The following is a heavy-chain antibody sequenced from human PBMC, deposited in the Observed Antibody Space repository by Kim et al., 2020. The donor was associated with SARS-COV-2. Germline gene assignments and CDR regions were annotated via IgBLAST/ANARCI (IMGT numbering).Heavy chain of an antibody. CDR2: ISSISRSI. V-gene: IGHV3-48*03. J-gene: IGHJ4*02. CDR3: ATPASTDGWYFDY. D-gene: IGHD6-19*01. Sequence: GGSLRLSCAASGFRFSNYEMNWVRQTPGKGLEWISYISSISRSIYYADSVRGRFTISRDNAKNSLYLQMNSLRAEDTAVYYCATPASTDGWYFDYWGRGTLLPVSS. CDR1: GFRFSNYE.